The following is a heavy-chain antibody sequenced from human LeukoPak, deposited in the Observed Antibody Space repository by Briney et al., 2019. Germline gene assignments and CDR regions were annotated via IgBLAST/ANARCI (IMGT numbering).Heavy chain of an antibody. CDR3: AREQILEWLMGLSWFDP. D-gene: IGHD3-3*01. CDR1: GGSISSGGYY. CDR2: IYHSGST. V-gene: IGHV4-30-2*01. J-gene: IGHJ5*02. Sequence: SETLSLTCTVSGGSISSGGYYWSWIRQPPGKGLEWIGYIYHSGSTYYNPSLKSRVTISVDRSKNQFSLKLSSVTAADTAVYYCAREQILEWLMGLSWFDPWGQGTLVTVSP.